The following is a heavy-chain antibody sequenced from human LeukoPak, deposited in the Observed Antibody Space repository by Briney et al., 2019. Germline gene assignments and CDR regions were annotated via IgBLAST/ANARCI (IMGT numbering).Heavy chain of an antibody. CDR2: IGASGGST. CDR1: GFTFSSYA. D-gene: IGHD3-9*01. V-gene: IGHV3-23*01. CDR3: AKAEGYDILTGLDY. Sequence: GGSLRLSCATSGFTFSSYAMSWVRQAPGKGLEWVSGIGASGGSTYYADSVKGRFTISRDNSKNTLYLQMNSLRTEDTAVYYCAKAEGYDILTGLDYWGQGTLVTVSS. J-gene: IGHJ4*02.